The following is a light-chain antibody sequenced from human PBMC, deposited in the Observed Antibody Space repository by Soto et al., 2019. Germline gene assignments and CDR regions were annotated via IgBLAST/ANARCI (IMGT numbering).Light chain of an antibody. CDR1: QIVSSSY. CDR3: QQYGSSPLGP. V-gene: IGKV3D-20*01. CDR2: DAY. J-gene: IGKJ5*01. Sequence: EILWTQSLATMSLSPGSRSTRSCVGSQIVSSSYLAWYQQKPGLAHRLLIYDAYSRATGIPDRFSGSGSGTDFTLTISRLEPEDFAVYYCQQYGSSPLGPFGKGKRLEIK.